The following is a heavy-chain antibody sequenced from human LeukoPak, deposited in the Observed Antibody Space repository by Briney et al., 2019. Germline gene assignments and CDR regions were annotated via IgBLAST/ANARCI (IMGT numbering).Heavy chain of an antibody. CDR3: ARHEGCGWEKDAFDI. D-gene: IGHD6-19*01. V-gene: IGHV4-39*01. CDR1: GDSISSNSYF. CDR2: IYYSAST. Sequence: SETLSLTCTVSGDSISSNSYFCGWISQPPGKGLEWIGSIYYSASTYNNPSLKNRVTISIDTSKNQFSLKLSSVTAADTAVYYCARHEGCGWEKDAFDIWRQGTMVTVSS. J-gene: IGHJ3*02.